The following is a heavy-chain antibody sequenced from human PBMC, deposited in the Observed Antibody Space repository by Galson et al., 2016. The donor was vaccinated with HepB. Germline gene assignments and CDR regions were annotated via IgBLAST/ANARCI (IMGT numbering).Heavy chain of an antibody. CDR3: AETVLTAVGDWFDP. CDR2: VDATNSYT. CDR1: GATVTNSW. J-gene: IGHJ5*02. D-gene: IGHD7-27*01. V-gene: IGHV5-10-1*01. Sequence: QSGAEVKKPGESLRISCYLSGATVTNSWISWVRQVPGKGLEWMGRVDATNSYTFYSPSFQGHVTISADKSIYTAYLQWSSLKPSDTAIYFCAETVLTAVGDWFDPWGQGTLVTVSS.